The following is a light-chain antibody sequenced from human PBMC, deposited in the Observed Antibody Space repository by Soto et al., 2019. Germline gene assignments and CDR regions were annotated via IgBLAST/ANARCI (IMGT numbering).Light chain of an antibody. CDR2: AAV. V-gene: IGKV1-9*01. J-gene: IGKJ4*01. CDR3: QQVNYYPFT. CDR1: QGISQY. Sequence: DIHLTQSPSLLSASVGDGVTITCRASQGISQYVAWYQQKPGKAPKLLIYAAVVLQGGIPSRFSGSGSATEFILTISGLQPEDFATYYCQQVNYYPFTFGGGTKVDIK.